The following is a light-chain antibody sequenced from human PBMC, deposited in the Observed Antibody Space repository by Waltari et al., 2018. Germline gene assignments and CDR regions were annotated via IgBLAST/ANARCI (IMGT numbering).Light chain of an antibody. Sequence: DIQMTQSPSSVSASIGARVTITCPASQCIDNWLAWYQQRPGKAAKLLISAAYKLHSGVPSRFSGSRSETEFTLTINNLRPEDFAAYFCQQAKSVPITFGQGTQLEIK. CDR3: QQAKSVPIT. CDR1: QCIDNW. V-gene: IGKV1-12*01. J-gene: IGKJ5*01. CDR2: AAY.